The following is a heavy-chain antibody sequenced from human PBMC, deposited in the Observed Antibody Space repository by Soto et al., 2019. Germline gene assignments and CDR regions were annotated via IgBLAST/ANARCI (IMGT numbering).Heavy chain of an antibody. CDR2: IWRDGSEE. D-gene: IGHD1-7*01. CDR3: ARDGIAGTASRGYLDY. J-gene: IGHJ4*02. V-gene: IGHV3-33*01. CDR1: GFTFSDFG. Sequence: PGGSLRLSCAASGFTFSDFGMHWVRQVPGKGLEWVSIIWRDGSEEYYADSVKGRFAISRDNSKNTLYLRMDSLRPEDTAVYYCARDGIAGTASRGYLDYWGPGTLVTVSS.